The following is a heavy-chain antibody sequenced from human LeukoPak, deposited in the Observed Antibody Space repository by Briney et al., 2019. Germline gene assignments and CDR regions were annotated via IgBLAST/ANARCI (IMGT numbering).Heavy chain of an antibody. CDR2: ISYDGSNK. J-gene: IGHJ4*02. CDR3: ASSQLDLDY. D-gene: IGHD1-1*01. CDR1: EFSVGSNY. V-gene: IGHV3-30*03. Sequence: GGSLRLSCAASEFSVGSNYMTWVRQAPGKGLEWVAVISYDGSNKFYADSVKGRFTLSRDNSKNTLYLQMNSLRAEDTALYYCASSQLDLDYWGQGTLVTVSS.